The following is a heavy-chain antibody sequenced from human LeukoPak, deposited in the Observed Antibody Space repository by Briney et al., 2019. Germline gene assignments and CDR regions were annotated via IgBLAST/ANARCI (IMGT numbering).Heavy chain of an antibody. Sequence: GESLKISCKGFGYTFSSYWIGWVRQMPGKGLEWMGIIYPGDSTTAYSPTFQGQVTISADKTINTAYLQWSSLKASDTAIYYCARHVRQYSSGPDGVYYYYYMDVWGKGTTVIVYS. V-gene: IGHV5-51*01. CDR3: ARHVRQYSSGPDGVYYYYYMDV. CDR2: IYPGDSTT. J-gene: IGHJ6*03. D-gene: IGHD6-19*01. CDR1: GYTFSSYW.